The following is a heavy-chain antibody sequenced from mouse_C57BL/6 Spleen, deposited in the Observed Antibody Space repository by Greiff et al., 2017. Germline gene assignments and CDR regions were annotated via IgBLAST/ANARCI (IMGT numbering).Heavy chain of an antibody. CDR1: GYTFTSYW. V-gene: IGHV1-55*01. CDR3: ARSGRKEVMDY. CDR2: IYPGSGST. J-gene: IGHJ4*01. Sequence: QVQLQQPGAELVKPGASVKMSCKASGYTFTSYWITWVKQRPGQGLEWIGDIYPGSGSTNYNEKFKSKATLTVDTSSSTAYMQLSSLTSEDAAVYDCARSGRKEVMDYWGQGTSVTVSS.